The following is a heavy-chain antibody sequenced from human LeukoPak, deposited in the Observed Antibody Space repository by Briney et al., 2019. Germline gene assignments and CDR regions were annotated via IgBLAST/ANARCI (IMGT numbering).Heavy chain of an antibody. CDR2: ISSSSNTI. D-gene: IGHD1-26*01. J-gene: IGHJ4*02. V-gene: IGHV3-48*01. Sequence: PGGSLRLSCTTSGFNFRAYWMAWVRQAPGKGLEWVSYISSSSNTIYYADSVKGRFTISRDNAKNSLYLQMNSLRAEDTAVYYCATESGTYSGTCFDYWGQGTLVTVSS. CDR1: GFNFRAYW. CDR3: ATESGTYSGTCFDY.